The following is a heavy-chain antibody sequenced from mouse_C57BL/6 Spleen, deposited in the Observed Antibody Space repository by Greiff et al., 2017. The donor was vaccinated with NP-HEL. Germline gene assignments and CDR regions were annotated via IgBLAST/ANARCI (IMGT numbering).Heavy chain of an antibody. CDR2: IDPSDSYT. Sequence: QVQLQQPGAELVKPGASVKLSCKASGYTFTSYWMQWVKQRPGQGLEWIGEIDPSDSYTNYNQKFKGKATLTVDTSSSTAYMQLSSLTSEDSAVYYCARDGYSAYWGKGTLVTVSA. CDR1: GYTFTSYW. J-gene: IGHJ3*01. V-gene: IGHV1-50*01. CDR3: ARDGYSAY. D-gene: IGHD2-3*01.